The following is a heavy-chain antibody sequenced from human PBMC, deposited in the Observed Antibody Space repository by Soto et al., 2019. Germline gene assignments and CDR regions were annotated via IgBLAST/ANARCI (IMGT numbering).Heavy chain of an antibody. Sequence: GGSLRLSCAASGFTFSSYGMHWVRQAPGKGLEWVAVISYDGSNKYYAESVKGRFTISRDNSKNTLYLQMNSLRAEDTAVYYCAKDPSGSYLGYFDYWGQGTLVTVSS. CDR1: GFTFSSYG. J-gene: IGHJ4*02. V-gene: IGHV3-30*18. CDR2: ISYDGSNK. D-gene: IGHD1-26*01. CDR3: AKDPSGSYLGYFDY.